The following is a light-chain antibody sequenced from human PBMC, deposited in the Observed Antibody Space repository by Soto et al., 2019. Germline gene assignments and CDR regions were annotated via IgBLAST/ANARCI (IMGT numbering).Light chain of an antibody. J-gene: IGKJ2*01. CDR3: QQYTKWPYT. CDR2: SAS. V-gene: IGKV3-15*01. Sequence: EIGMTQSPVTMSVSPGERATLSCRASQSVGSSIAWYLQKPGQGPRLLISSASTRATGIPARFSGSGYGTEFTLTISSLQSEDFAVYYCQQYTKWPYTFGQGT. CDR1: QSVGSS.